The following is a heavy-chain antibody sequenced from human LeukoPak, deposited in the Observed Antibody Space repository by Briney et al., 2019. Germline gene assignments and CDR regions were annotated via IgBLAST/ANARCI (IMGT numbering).Heavy chain of an antibody. V-gene: IGHV3-48*04. J-gene: IGHJ6*03. CDR3: ARERGYYGDYSSLRYYYYYMDV. CDR1: GFTFSSYS. D-gene: IGHD4-17*01. CDR2: ISSSGSTI. Sequence: GGSLRLSCAASGFTFSSYSMNWVRQAPGKGLEWVSYISSSGSTIYYADSVKGRFTISRDNAKNSLYLQMNSLRAEDTAVYYCARERGYYGDYSSLRYYYYYMDVWGKGTTVTISS.